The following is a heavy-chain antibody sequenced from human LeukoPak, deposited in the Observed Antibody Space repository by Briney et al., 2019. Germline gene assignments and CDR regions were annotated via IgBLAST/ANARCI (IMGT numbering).Heavy chain of an antibody. D-gene: IGHD5-18*01. CDR3: ARAISGYSYGPIDY. V-gene: IGHV4-38-2*02. CDR2: IYHSGST. CDR1: GYSISSGYY. J-gene: IGHJ4*02. Sequence: SETLSLTCTVSGYSISSGYYWGWIRQPPGKGLEWIGSIYHSGSTYYNPSHKSRVTISVDTSKNQFSLKLSSVTAADTAVYYCARAISGYSYGPIDYWGQGTLVTVSS.